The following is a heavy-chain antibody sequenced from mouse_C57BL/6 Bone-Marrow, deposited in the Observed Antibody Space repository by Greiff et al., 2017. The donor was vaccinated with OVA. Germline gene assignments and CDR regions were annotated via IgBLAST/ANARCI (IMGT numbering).Heavy chain of an antibody. J-gene: IGHJ4*01. D-gene: IGHD1-1*01. CDR1: GFNIKDDY. V-gene: IGHV14-4*01. CDR2: IDPENGDT. Sequence: VQLQQSGAELVRPGASVKLSCTASGFNIKDDYMHWVKQRPEQGLEWIGWIDPENGDTEYASKFQGKATITADTSSNTAYLQLSRLTSEDTAVYYCTGIYYYGSRKAMDYWGQGTSVTVSS. CDR3: TGIYYYGSRKAMDY.